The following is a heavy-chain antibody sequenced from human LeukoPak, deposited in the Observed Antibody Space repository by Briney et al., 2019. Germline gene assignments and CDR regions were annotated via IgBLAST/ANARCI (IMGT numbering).Heavy chain of an antibody. J-gene: IGHJ4*02. D-gene: IGHD3-22*01. CDR3: AKRGVVIRVILVWFHKEAYYFDS. V-gene: IGHV3-23*01. Sequence: GGSLRLSCAVSGITLSNYGMSWVRQAPGKGLEWVAGISASSGGTYYGDSVKGRFTISRDNAKNSLYLQMNSLRAEDTAVYFCAKRGVVIRVILVWFHKEAYYFDSWGQGALVTVSS. CDR1: GITLSNYG. CDR2: ISASSGGT.